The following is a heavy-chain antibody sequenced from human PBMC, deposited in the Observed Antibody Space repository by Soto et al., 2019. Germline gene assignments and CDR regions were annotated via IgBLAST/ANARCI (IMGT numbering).Heavy chain of an antibody. CDR1: GDSINSGEYY. CDR2: VFYTGTAY. CDR3: ARDSVRFGPAFDH. D-gene: IGHD3-3*01. V-gene: IGHV4-30-4*01. J-gene: IGHJ4*02. Sequence: TLSLTCTVSGDSINSGEYYWSWIRQPPGKGLEWIGSVFYTGTAYYYNPSLNSRVTISVDTSKNQFSLKLTSVTAADTAVYYCARDSVRFGPAFDHWGQGTLVTVSS.